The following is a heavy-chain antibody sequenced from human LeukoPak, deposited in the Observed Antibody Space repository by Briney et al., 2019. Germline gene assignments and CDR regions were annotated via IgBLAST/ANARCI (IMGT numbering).Heavy chain of an antibody. CDR3: AREDYDFWSGYYIGFDP. Sequence: SQTLSLTCTVSGGSISSGSYYWSWIRQPAGKGLEWIGRIYTSGSTNYNPSLKSRVTISVDTSKNQFSLKLSSVTAADTAVYYCAREDYDFWSGYYIGFDPWGQGTLVTVSP. D-gene: IGHD3-3*01. CDR1: GGSISSGSYY. J-gene: IGHJ5*02. CDR2: IYTSGST. V-gene: IGHV4-61*02.